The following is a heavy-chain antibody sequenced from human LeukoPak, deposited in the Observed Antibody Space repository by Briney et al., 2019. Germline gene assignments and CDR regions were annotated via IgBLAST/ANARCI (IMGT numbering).Heavy chain of an antibody. CDR2: ISAYNGNT. J-gene: IGHJ6*02. V-gene: IGHV1-18*01. D-gene: IGHD1-14*01. CDR3: ARAVFYPDCYYGMDV. Sequence: ASVKVSCKASGYTFTSYGISWVRQAPGQGLEWMGWISAYNGNTNYAQKLQGRVTMTTDTSTSTAYMELRSLRSDDTAVYYCARAVFYPDCYYGMDVWGQGTTVTVSS. CDR1: GYTFTSYG.